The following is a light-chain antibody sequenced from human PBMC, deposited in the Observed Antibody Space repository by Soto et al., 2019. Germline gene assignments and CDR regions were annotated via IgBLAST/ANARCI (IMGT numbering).Light chain of an antibody. Sequence: EIVLTQSPATLSLSPGERATLSCRASQSVSSSLAWYQQKRGQAPRLLIYDASNRATGIPARFSGSGSGTDFTLTISSLEPEDFAVYYCQQRTSWPLTFGQGTEVEIK. CDR2: DAS. CDR1: QSVSSS. V-gene: IGKV3-11*01. J-gene: IGKJ1*01. CDR3: QQRTSWPLT.